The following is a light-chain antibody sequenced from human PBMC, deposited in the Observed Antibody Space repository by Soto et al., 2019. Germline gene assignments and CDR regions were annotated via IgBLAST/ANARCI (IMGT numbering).Light chain of an antibody. CDR1: QSVSSSY. Sequence: EIVLTQSPGTLSLSPGERATLSCRASQSVSSSYLAWYQQKPGQAPRLLIYGASSRATGIPDRFSGSGSGTDFTLTISRLEPEDFAVYYCQQDGSSPPPFGPGTRLEIK. J-gene: IGKJ5*01. CDR3: QQDGSSPPP. V-gene: IGKV3-20*01. CDR2: GAS.